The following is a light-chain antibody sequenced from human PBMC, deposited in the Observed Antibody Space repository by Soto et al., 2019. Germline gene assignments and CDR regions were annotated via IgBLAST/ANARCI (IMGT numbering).Light chain of an antibody. J-gene: IGLJ1*01. CDR2: EDT. CDR3: CSYAGSSTYV. CDR1: SSDVGNYNL. Sequence: SALPQPASVSGSAGQSITISCTGTSSDVGNYNLVSWYLHHPGKAPKLLIYEDTKRPSGVSNRFSGSRSGNTASLTVSGLQAEDETDYYCCSYAGSSTYVFGTGTKLTVL. V-gene: IGLV2-23*01.